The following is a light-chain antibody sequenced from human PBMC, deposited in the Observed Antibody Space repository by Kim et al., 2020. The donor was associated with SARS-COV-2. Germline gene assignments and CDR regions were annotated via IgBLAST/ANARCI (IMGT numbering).Light chain of an antibody. CDR2: QDN. CDR3: QAWDSSTAV. V-gene: IGLV3-1*01. Sequence: VSPGHTASITCYGDKLGDKYACWYQQKPGQSPVLVIYQDNKRPSGIPERFSGSNSGNTATLTISGTQAMDEADYYCQAWDSSTAVFGGGTQLTVL. CDR1: KLGDKY. J-gene: IGLJ2*01.